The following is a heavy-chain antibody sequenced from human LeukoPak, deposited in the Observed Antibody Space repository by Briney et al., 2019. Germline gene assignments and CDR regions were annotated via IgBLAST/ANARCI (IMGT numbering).Heavy chain of an antibody. J-gene: IGHJ4*02. V-gene: IGHV4-39*07. CDR1: GGSISSSSYY. CDR2: VYYTGAS. CDR3: ARGAPPQN. Sequence: SETLSLTCTVSGGSISSSSYYWGWICQPPGKGLEWIGSVYYTGASYYNPSLKSRVTISIDTSKKHFSLKLTSVTAADTAVYYCARGAPPQNWGQGTLVTVSS.